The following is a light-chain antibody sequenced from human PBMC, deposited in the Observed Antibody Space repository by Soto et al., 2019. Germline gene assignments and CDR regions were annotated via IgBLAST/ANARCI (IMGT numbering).Light chain of an antibody. J-gene: IGLJ1*01. CDR2: EVT. CDR1: SSDVGGYNY. Sequence: SVLTQPPSASGSPGQSVTISCTGTSSDVGGYNYVSWYQQHPGKAPKLMIYEVTKRPSGVPDRFSASKSGNTASLTVSGLQAEDEADYYCSSYAGSNNYVFGTGTKVTVL. V-gene: IGLV2-8*01. CDR3: SSYAGSNNYV.